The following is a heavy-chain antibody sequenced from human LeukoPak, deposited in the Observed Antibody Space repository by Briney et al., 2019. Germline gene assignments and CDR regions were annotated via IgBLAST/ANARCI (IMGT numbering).Heavy chain of an antibody. D-gene: IGHD2-15*01. CDR2: ISSRGTTI. J-gene: IGHJ6*02. CDR3: ARVRSGLHMDV. Sequence: PGGSLRLSCAVSGFTFSSYEMNWVRQAPGKGLEWASYISSRGTTIYYVDSVKGRFTISRDNAKNSLYLQMNSLRAEDTALYYCARVRSGLHMDVWGQRTTVTVSS. V-gene: IGHV3-48*03. CDR1: GFTFSSYE.